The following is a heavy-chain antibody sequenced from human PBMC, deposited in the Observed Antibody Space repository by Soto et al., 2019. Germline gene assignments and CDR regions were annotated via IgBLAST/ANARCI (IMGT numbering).Heavy chain of an antibody. D-gene: IGHD2-2*01. CDR1: GGTFSSYA. J-gene: IGHJ6*02. V-gene: IGHV1-69*13. CDR2: IIPIFGTA. CDR3: ARVGVSTSCCYGMDV. Sequence: SVKVSCKASGGTFSSYAISWVRQAPGQGLEWMGGIIPIFGTANYAQKFQGRVTITADESTSTAYMELSSLRSEDTAVYYCARVGVSTSCCYGMDVWGQGTMVTVSS.